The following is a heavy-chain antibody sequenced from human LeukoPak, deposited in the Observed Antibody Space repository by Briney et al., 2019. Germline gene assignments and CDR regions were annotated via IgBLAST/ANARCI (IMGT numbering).Heavy chain of an antibody. J-gene: IGHJ6*03. Sequence: GGSLRLSCAASGFTFSSYGMHWVRQAPGKGLEWVAFIRYDGSNKYYADSVKGRFTISRDNSKNTLYLQTNSLRAEDTAVYYCASSPRKIAAAGRIYYYYYDYMDVWGKGTTVTISS. V-gene: IGHV3-30*02. D-gene: IGHD6-13*01. CDR2: IRYDGSNK. CDR3: ASSPRKIAAAGRIYYYYYDYMDV. CDR1: GFTFSSYG.